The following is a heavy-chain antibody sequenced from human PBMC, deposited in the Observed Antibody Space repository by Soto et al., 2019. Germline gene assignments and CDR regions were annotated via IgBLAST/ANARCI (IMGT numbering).Heavy chain of an antibody. D-gene: IGHD2-2*01. V-gene: IGHV3-21*01. CDR1: GFTFSSYS. CDR2: ITSSTSYI. CDR3: ARFGSGYHLDY. Sequence: GSLRLSCAASGFTFSSYSMIWVRQAPGKGLEWVSSITSSTSYIYYADSVKGRFTISRDNAKNSLYLQMNSLRAEDTAVYYCARFGSGYHLDYWGQGTLVTVSS. J-gene: IGHJ4*02.